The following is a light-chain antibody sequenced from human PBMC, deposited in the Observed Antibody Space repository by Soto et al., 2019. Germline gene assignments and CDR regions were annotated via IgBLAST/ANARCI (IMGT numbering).Light chain of an antibody. CDR3: FSYTSSGTYV. J-gene: IGLJ1*01. Sequence: QSALTQPASVSGSPGQSITISCTGTSSDIGGYDYVSWYQHHPGKAPKFIIYGVTNRPSGVSHRFSGSKSANTASLTISGLQAEDEADYYCFSYTSSGTYVFGTGTKLTVL. V-gene: IGLV2-14*01. CDR2: GVT. CDR1: SSDIGGYDY.